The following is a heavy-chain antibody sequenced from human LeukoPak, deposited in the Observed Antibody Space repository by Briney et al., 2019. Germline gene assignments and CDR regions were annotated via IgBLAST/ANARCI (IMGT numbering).Heavy chain of an antibody. J-gene: IGHJ3*02. D-gene: IGHD3-22*01. CDR3: ASNLLSSRIVVATAGAFDI. CDR1: GFTVSSNY. Sequence: GGSLRLSCAASGFTVSSNYMSWVRQAPGKGLEWVSVIYSGGSTYYADSVKGRFTISRDNSKNTLYLQMNSLRAEDTAVYYCASNLLSSRIVVATAGAFDIWGQGTMVTASS. V-gene: IGHV3-53*01. CDR2: IYSGGST.